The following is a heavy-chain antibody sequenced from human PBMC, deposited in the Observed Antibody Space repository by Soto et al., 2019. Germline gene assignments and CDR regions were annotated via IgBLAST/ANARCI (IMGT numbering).Heavy chain of an antibody. CDR1: GFTFSSYT. CDR2: INPSGATT. CDR3: AKRLQPAVGPFDC. V-gene: IGHV3-23*01. J-gene: IGHJ4*02. D-gene: IGHD2-15*01. Sequence: GGSLRLSCAASGFTFSSYTMTWVRQAPGEGPEWVSIINPSGATTYYAGSVKGRFTISRDNSKNTLYLQMNSLRADDTAVYYCAKRLQPAVGPFDCWGLGTLVTVSS.